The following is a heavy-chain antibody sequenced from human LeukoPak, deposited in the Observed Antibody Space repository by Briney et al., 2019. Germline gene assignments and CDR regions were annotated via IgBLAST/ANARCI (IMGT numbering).Heavy chain of an antibody. J-gene: IGHJ4*02. CDR2: INPNSGGT. D-gene: IGHD3-22*01. CDR3: ARDPEKLYYCDSSGYSSLGY. CDR1: GYTFTGYY. Sequence: ASVKVSCKASGYTFTGYYMHWVRQAPGQGLEWMGWINPNSGGTKYAQKFQGRVTMTRDTSISTAYMELNRLRSDDTAVYYCARDPEKLYYCDSSGYSSLGYWGQGTLVSVSS. V-gene: IGHV1-2*02.